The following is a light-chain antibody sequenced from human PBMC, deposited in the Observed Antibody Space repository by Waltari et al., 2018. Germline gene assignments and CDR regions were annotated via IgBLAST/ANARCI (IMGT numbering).Light chain of an antibody. J-gene: IGKJ1*01. V-gene: IGKV1-39*01. CDR2: GAS. CDR3: HQTYGTTRT. CDR1: QSINSY. Sequence: DTHMIQSPFSMFAFVGDRVSITGRACQSINSYLNWYQQQPGKAPKLLIYGASTLQHGLRTWFSGSGSGTDLTLTRSSLQPVDCATDSGHQTYGTTRTFGPGTKGEIK.